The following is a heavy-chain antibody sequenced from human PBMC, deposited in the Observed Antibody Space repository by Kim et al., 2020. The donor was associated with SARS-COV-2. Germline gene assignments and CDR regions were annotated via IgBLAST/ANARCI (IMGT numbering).Heavy chain of an antibody. J-gene: IGHJ4*02. D-gene: IGHD1-26*01. CDR3: ARDSKAYSGSYYFDY. V-gene: IGHV3-30*07. Sequence: DTVKGRFTISRDNSKNTLYLQMNSLRAEDTAVYYCARDSKAYSGSYYFDYWGQGTLVTVSS.